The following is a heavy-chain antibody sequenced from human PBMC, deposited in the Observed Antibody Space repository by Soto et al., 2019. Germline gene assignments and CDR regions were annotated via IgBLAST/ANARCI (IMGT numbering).Heavy chain of an antibody. CDR2: IYSSGST. Sequence: SETLSLTCTVSGGSIGGSNYFWGWIRQSPGTGPEWLGTIYSSGSTYYNPSLKSRITMSLDTSKNQFSLHLGSVLAAATALYYCTRRSVGVRGVSTMDGGGSGSTVTVPS. J-gene: IGHJ6*04. V-gene: IGHV4-39*01. D-gene: IGHD3-10*01. CDR3: TRRSVGVRGVSTMDG. CDR1: GGSIGGSNYF.